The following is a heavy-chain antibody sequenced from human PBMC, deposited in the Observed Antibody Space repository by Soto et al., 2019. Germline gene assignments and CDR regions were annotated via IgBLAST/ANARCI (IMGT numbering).Heavy chain of an antibody. CDR2: ISDSGST. CDR1: GGSISNYD. Sequence: SETLSHTCHFSGGSISNYDWNWCRQPPGKRLEWIGYISDSGSTKYNPSLMSRVTISADMSKNQVSLKVKSVAAADTAIYYCARARLVGLTTWDYFDYWGQGTLVTVSS. CDR3: ARARLVGLTTWDYFDY. V-gene: IGHV4-59*01. J-gene: IGHJ4*02. D-gene: IGHD1-1*01.